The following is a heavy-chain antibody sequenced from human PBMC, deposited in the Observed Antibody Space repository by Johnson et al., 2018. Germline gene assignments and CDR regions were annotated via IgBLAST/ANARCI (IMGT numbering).Heavy chain of an antibody. J-gene: IGHJ3*02. V-gene: IGHV4-39*07. CDR2: IYRSGET. CDR1: GGSISGSSYY. D-gene: IGHD3-16*02. Sequence: QVRLQEEGPGLVKPSETLALTCNVSGGSISGSSYYWGWIRQSPGKGLEWLGSIYRSGETYFNPSLESRVTISVDTSISTAYIQWRSLKPSDTANYFCARHEGVIPGWAIDIWGQGTMVSVSS. CDR3: ARHEGVIPGWAIDI.